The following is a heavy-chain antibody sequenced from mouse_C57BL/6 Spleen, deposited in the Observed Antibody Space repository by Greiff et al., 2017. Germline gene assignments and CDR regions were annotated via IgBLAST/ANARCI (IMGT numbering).Heavy chain of an antibody. CDR2: IYPGDGDT. J-gene: IGHJ2*01. CDR1: GYAFSSSW. Sequence: QVQLQQSGPELVKPGASVKISCKASGYAFSSSWMNWMKQRPGKGLEWIGRIYPGDGDTNYNGKFKGKATLTADKSSSTAYMQLSSLTSADSAVYFCARTTTVAPYYFDYWGQGTTLTVSA. CDR3: ARTTTVAPYYFDY. V-gene: IGHV1-82*01. D-gene: IGHD1-1*01.